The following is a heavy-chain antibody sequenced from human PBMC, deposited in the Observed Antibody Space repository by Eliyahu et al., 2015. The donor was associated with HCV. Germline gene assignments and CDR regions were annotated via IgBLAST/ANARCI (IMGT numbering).Heavy chain of an antibody. V-gene: IGHV3-7*01. Sequence: EVQLVESGGGLVQPGGSLXLXCAASGFXFSSHWMXWVRQAPGKGLEWVANIKQDGGEXXQXYVASVKGRFTISRDNAKNSLYLQMNSLRAEDTAVYYCARGVRWLQLGDAFDIWGQGTMVSVSS. J-gene: IGHJ3*02. CDR2: IKQDGGEXXQ. D-gene: IGHD5-24*01. CDR1: GFXFSSHW. CDR3: ARGVRWLQLGDAFDI.